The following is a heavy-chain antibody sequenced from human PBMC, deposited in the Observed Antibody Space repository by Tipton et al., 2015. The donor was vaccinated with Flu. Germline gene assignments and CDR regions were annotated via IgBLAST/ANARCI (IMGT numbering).Heavy chain of an antibody. CDR1: GGSIWGTDYS. Sequence: GSLRFSCSVSGGSIWGTDYSWDWLRKAPGKALEWIGGSYYNGNAYYNPSLKSRVSISVDTSRNQFSLTMYSVTAADTAVYYCATYRDWGRGALVNVFS. J-gene: IGHJ4*02. D-gene: IGHD2-15*01. CDR2: SYYNGNA. V-gene: IGHV4-39*01. CDR3: ATYRD.